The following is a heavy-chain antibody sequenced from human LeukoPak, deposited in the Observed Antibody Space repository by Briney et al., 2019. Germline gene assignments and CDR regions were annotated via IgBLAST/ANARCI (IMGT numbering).Heavy chain of an antibody. CDR1: GYSFTSYW. Sequence: ESLKISCKGSGYSFTSYWIGWVRQIPGKGLGWVGIIYPGDSDTRYSPSFQGQVTISADKSISTAYLQWSSLKASDTAMYYCARPKAYYYDSSGYYSDAFDIWGQGTMVTVSS. CDR2: IYPGDSDT. V-gene: IGHV5-51*01. CDR3: ARPKAYYYDSSGYYSDAFDI. D-gene: IGHD3-22*01. J-gene: IGHJ3*02.